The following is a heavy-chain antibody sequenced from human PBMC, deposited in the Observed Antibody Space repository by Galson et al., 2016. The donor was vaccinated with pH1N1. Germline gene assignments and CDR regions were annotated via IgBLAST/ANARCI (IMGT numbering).Heavy chain of an antibody. Sequence: SLRLSCAASGFSFSSYTMNWVRQAPGKGLEWVANIKQDGSDKYYADSVKGRFTISRDNAKNSLYLQMNSLRAEDTAVYYCARTSITAVGTTNWFDPWGQGTLVTVSS. D-gene: IGHD6-13*01. CDR3: ARTSITAVGTTNWFDP. V-gene: IGHV3-7*01. J-gene: IGHJ5*02. CDR2: IKQDGSDK. CDR1: GFSFSSYT.